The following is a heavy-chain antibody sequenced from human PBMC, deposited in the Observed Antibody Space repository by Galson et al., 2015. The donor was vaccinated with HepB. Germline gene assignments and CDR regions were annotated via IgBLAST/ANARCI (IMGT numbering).Heavy chain of an antibody. D-gene: IGHD1-26*01. J-gene: IGHJ6*02. CDR3: ARGRPAIGMYYGMDV. Sequence: SLRLSCAASGFTLSSYWMHWGRQAPANGRGCVSRINRAGSNIRHADSVEGRFTISRDNAKNTLYLQMNSLRVEDTAVYFCARGRPAIGMYYGMDVWGQGTTVTVSS. CDR2: INRAGSNI. CDR1: GFTLSSYW. V-gene: IGHV3-74*01.